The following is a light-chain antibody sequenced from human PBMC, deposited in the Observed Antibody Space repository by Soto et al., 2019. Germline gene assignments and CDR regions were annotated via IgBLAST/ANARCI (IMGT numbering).Light chain of an antibody. CDR1: SSNIGAGYD. Sequence: QSVLTQPPSVSGAPGQRVTISCTGSSSNIGAGYDVHWYQQLPGTAPKLLIYGNSNRPSGVPDRFSGSKSGTSASLAITGLHDEDEADYYCQSYDSSLSVVFGGGTKLTVL. CDR2: GNS. V-gene: IGLV1-40*01. J-gene: IGLJ2*01. CDR3: QSYDSSLSVV.